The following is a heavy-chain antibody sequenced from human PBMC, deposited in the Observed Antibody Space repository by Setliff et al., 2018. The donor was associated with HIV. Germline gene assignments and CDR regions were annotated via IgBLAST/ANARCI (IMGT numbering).Heavy chain of an antibody. J-gene: IGHJ4*02. CDR2: ISSSGST. CDR3: ARATYTGELDS. Sequence: LSLTCTVSGGSINSGTYYWSWIRQPAGKGLEWIGRISSSGSTDYNPSLKSRVNISVDRSKNQLSLRLSSVTAADTAVYYCARATYTGELDSWGQGTLVTVSS. CDR1: GGSINSGTYY. V-gene: IGHV4-61*02. D-gene: IGHD7-27*01.